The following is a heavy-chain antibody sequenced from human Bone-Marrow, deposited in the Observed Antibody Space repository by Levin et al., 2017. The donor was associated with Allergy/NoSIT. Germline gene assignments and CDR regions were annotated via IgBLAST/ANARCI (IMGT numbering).Heavy chain of an antibody. J-gene: IGHJ4*02. CDR2: SSAYNGRT. CDR3: ARENYDTSGQRLHFAS. V-gene: IGHV1-18*01. Sequence: ASVKVSCKASGYTFTSYVISWVRQVPGQGLEWMGWSSAYNGRTKYVQNFEDRVNMTTDRSTSTAYMELRSLGSGDTAVYYCARENYDTSGQRLHFASWGQGTLVTVSS. CDR1: GYTFTSYV. D-gene: IGHD3-22*01.